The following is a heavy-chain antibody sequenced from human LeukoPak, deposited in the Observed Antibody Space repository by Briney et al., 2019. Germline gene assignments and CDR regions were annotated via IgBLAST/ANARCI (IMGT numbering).Heavy chain of an antibody. CDR1: GCTFKTDG. J-gene: IGHJ4*02. Sequence: ASVKVSCKASGCTFKTDGVSWVRQAPGQGLEWMGWIGAYDGNTKYAEKLQDRVTMTIEKSTGTAYLELRSLRSDDTAVYYCGRAPQYLSGWPWVHDSWGRGTLVTVSS. CDR3: GRAPQYLSGWPWVHDS. D-gene: IGHD6-19*01. V-gene: IGHV1-18*01. CDR2: IGAYDGNT.